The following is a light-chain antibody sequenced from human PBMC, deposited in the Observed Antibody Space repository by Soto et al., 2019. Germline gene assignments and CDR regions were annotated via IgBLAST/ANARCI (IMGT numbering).Light chain of an antibody. CDR2: GAS. Sequence: EIVMTQSPATLSVSPGERATLSCRASQSVSSNLAWYQQKPGQAPRLLLYGASARATGIPATFSGSGSGTEFTLTISRLQSGDFAVYYCQQYNNWPRTCGQGPKVEIK. CDR3: QQYNNWPRT. CDR1: QSVSSN. V-gene: IGKV3-15*01. J-gene: IGKJ1*01.